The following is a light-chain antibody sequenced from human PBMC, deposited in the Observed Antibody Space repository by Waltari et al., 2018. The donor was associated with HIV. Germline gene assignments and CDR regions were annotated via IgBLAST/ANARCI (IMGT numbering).Light chain of an antibody. CDR1: SSHAGGYKY. J-gene: IGLJ1*01. V-gene: IGLV2-8*01. CDR3: SSYAGSNNFV. CDR2: EVS. Sequence: QSALTQPPSASGSPGQSVTISCTGTSSHAGGYKYVSWYQQPPGQAPKLMIYEVSKRPSGVPDRFSGSKSGNTASLTVSGLQAEDEADYYCSSYAGSNNFVFGTGTKVTVL.